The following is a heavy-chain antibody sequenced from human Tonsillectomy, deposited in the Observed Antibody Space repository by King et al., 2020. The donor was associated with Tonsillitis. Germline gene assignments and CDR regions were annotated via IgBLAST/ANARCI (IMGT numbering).Heavy chain of an antibody. D-gene: IGHD2-21*01. CDR1: GGSFTGYY. CDR2: ITHSRST. CDR3: ARGTLQHTDL. V-gene: IGHV4-34*01. Sequence: VQLQQSGAGLLKPSETLSLTCAVSGGSFTGYYWTWVRQLSGRGLDWIGEITHSRSTNYNPSLKSRVTVSLDTSKNQLSLTLTSVTAADTGVYYCARGTLQHTDLWGQGTLVTVSS. J-gene: IGHJ5*02.